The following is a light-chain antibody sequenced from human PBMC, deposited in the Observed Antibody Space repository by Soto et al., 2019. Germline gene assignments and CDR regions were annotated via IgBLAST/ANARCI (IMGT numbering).Light chain of an antibody. Sequence: EILLTQSPGTLSLSPGERATLSCRASQSVSTSYLAWYRQRPGQAPRLLIYGASSRATGVPDRFSGSGSATDFTLTISRLESEDFAVFYCQQYGSSPPTFGQGTKVDI. CDR1: QSVSTSY. CDR2: GAS. V-gene: IGKV3-20*01. CDR3: QQYGSSPPT. J-gene: IGKJ1*01.